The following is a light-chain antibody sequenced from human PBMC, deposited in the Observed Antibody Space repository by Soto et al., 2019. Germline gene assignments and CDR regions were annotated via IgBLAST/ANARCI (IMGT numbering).Light chain of an antibody. CDR1: QSVSSNY. CDR3: QKYGSSPLT. Sequence: DIVLTQSPVNLYLSLVERVSLSLIASQSVSSNYLAWYQQKPGQAPRLLIYGASSRATGIPDRFSGSGSGTDFTLTISRLEPEDFALYYCQKYGSSPLTCGGGHKGDIK. J-gene: IGKJ4*01. V-gene: IGKV3-20*01. CDR2: GAS.